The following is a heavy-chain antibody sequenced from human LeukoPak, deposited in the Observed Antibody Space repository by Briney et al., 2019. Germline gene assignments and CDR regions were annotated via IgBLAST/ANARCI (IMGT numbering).Heavy chain of an antibody. CDR2: IYYSGST. CDR1: GGSISSSTYY. J-gene: IGHJ4*02. D-gene: IGHD6-19*01. Sequence: KPSETLSPTRNVSGGSISSSTYYWGWIRQPAGKGLEWIGSIYYSGSTYYNPTLKSRATISVDTSKNQFSLNLTSVTAADTAVFYCASGSGWYDKVDYWGQGTLVTVSS. CDR3: ASGSGWYDKVDY. V-gene: IGHV4-39*01.